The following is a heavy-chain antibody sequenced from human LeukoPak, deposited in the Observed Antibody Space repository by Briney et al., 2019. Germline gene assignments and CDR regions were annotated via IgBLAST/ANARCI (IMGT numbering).Heavy chain of an antibody. J-gene: IGHJ3*02. V-gene: IGHV3-53*01. D-gene: IGHD3-3*01. Sequence: GGSLRLSCAASGFTVSSNYMSWVRQAPGKGLEWVPVIYSGGSTYYADSVKGRFTISRDNSKNTLYLQMNSLRAEDTAVYYCARXYDFWSGYYRXGAFDIWGQXTMVXXSS. CDR1: GFTVSSNY. CDR3: ARXYDFWSGYYRXGAFDI. CDR2: IYSGGST.